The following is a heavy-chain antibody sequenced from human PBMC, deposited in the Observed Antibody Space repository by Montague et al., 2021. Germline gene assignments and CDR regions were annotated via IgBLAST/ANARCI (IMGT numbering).Heavy chain of an antibody. CDR1: GFIFSTHE. V-gene: IGHV3-48*03. Sequence: SLRLSCAASGFIFSTHEMHWVRQAPGKGLEWVSYISSSSTSIYYAGSVQGRFTVSRGDAKNSLYLQMNYLRAEDTAVYYCASWGDILTGYYKADSWGQGTLVTVSS. CDR2: ISSSSTSI. D-gene: IGHD3-9*01. J-gene: IGHJ4*02. CDR3: ASWGDILTGYYKADS.